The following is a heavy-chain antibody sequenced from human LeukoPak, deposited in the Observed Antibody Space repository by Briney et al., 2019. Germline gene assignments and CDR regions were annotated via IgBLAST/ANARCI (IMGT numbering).Heavy chain of an antibody. Sequence: PGGSLRLSCAASAFTFRSYAMIWVRQAPGKGLEWVSGISGSGGSTYYSDSAKGRFTISRDNSNNTLYLQMNSLRAEDTAVYYCAKGAASRGYTYVANWGQGTLVTASS. V-gene: IGHV3-23*01. CDR2: ISGSGGST. CDR3: AKGAASRGYTYVAN. J-gene: IGHJ4*02. D-gene: IGHD5-18*01. CDR1: AFTFRSYA.